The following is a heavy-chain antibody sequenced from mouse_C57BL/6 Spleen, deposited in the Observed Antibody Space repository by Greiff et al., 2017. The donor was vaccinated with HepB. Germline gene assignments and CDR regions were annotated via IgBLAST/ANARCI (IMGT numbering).Heavy chain of an antibody. J-gene: IGHJ1*03. V-gene: IGHV3-6*01. Sequence: EVQRVESGPGLVKPSQSLSLTCSVTGYSITSGYYWNWIRQFPGNKLEWMGYISYDGSNNYNPSLKNRISITRDTSKNQFFLKLNSVTTEDTATYYCARVPLLLRYWYFDVWGTGPTVTVSS. D-gene: IGHD1-1*01. CDR2: ISYDGSN. CDR1: GYSITSGYY. CDR3: ARVPLLLRYWYFDV.